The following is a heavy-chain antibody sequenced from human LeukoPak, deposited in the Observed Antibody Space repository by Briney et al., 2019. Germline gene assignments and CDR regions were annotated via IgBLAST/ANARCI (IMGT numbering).Heavy chain of an antibody. CDR1: GDSIRIYY. J-gene: IGHJ3*01. CDR2: IHYSGNT. Sequence: PSETLSLTCIVSGDSIRIYYWSWIRQSPGKGLEWIGYIHYSGNTFSNPALKSRVTISIDTPKNQFSLQLRYVTAQDTAVYFCARHADGYNSGFLDFWGPGTMVTVSS. V-gene: IGHV4-59*08. D-gene: IGHD5-24*01. CDR3: ARHADGYNSGFLDF.